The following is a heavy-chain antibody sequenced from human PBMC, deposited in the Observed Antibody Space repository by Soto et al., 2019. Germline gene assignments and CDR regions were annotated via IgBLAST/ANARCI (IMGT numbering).Heavy chain of an antibody. CDR3: AKDQGSSWYEIDY. CDR1: GFTFSNYA. CDR2: ISGSGGST. J-gene: IGHJ4*02. Sequence: EVQLLESGGGLVQPGGSLRLSCAASGFTFSNYAVTWVRQAPGKGLEWVSTISGSGGSTYYADSVKGRFTISRDNSKNTQYLQMNSLRAEDMAVYYCAKDQGSSWYEIDYWGQGTLVTVSS. V-gene: IGHV3-23*01. D-gene: IGHD6-13*01.